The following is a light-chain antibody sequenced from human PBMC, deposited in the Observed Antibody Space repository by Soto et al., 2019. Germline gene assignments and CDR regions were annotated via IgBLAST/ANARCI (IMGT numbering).Light chain of an antibody. Sequence: DFVMTQSPDSLAVSLGERATINCKSGQNVLYSSNNKNYLAWYQQKPGQAPRLLIYGASSRATGIPDRFSGSGSGTDFTLTINRLEPEDFAVYYCQQYDSSPRTFGQGTKVDI. CDR3: QQYDSSPRT. CDR1: QNVLYSSNNKNY. CDR2: GAS. V-gene: IGKV4-1*01. J-gene: IGKJ1*01.